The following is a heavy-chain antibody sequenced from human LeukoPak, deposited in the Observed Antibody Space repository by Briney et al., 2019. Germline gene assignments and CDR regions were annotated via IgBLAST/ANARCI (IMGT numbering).Heavy chain of an antibody. D-gene: IGHD3-22*01. Sequence: KPSETLSLTCTVSGGPFSSYFWSWLRQPPGKGLEWIGFFFASDTAKYNPSLNNRVTISADTSRDQLSLRLTSVTAADTAVYYCARHELGTHYYDDSGSLEHWGQGILVTVSS. J-gene: IGHJ4*02. CDR2: FFASDTA. CDR3: ARHELGTHYYDDSGSLEH. CDR1: GGPFSSYF. V-gene: IGHV4-59*08.